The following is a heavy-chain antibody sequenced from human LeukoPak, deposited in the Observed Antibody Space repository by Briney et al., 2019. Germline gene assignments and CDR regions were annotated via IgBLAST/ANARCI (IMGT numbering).Heavy chain of an antibody. CDR1: GGSFSGYY. CDR2: INHSGST. Sequence: PSETLSLTCAVYGGSFSGYYWSWIRQPPGKGLEWIGEINHSGSTNYNPSLKSRVTISVDTSKNQFSLKLSSVTAADTAVYYCATPPFYSNAYWGQGTLFTAPS. J-gene: IGHJ4*02. V-gene: IGHV4-34*01. D-gene: IGHD5-18*01. CDR3: ATPPFYSNAY.